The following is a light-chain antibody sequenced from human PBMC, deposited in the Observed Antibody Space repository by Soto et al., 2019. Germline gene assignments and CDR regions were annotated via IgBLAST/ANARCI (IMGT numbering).Light chain of an antibody. CDR2: GAS. V-gene: IGKV3-20*01. CDR3: HRYGDSIASIPIP. J-gene: IGKJ4*01. CDR1: ESVVANY. Sequence: EVVLTQSPGTLSMSPGERATLSCRASESVVANYLAWLQQKPGQAPRLLIYGASSRVAGVPDRFSGSGSGTDFTLTISRLEPEDFAVYYCHRYGDSIASIPIPFGGATKVEIK.